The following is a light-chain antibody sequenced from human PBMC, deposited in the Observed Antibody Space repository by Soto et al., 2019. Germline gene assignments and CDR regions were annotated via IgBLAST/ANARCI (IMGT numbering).Light chain of an antibody. V-gene: IGKV3-15*01. Sequence: EIVMTQSPATLSLSPGERAALSSRASQSINSELAWYQQKPCQPPRLLLYGASTRATGVPARFTGSESGSDFTLTISGLQSEYFAVYYCQHGHNWPLTFGQGTRLEI. CDR3: QHGHNWPLT. CDR2: GAS. J-gene: IGKJ2*01. CDR1: QSINSE.